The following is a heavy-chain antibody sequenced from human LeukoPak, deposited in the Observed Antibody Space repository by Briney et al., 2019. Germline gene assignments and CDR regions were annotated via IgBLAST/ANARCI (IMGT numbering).Heavy chain of an antibody. CDR1: GYSISSGYY. J-gene: IGHJ4*02. Sequence: SETLSLTCAVSGYSISSGYYWGWIRQPPGKGLEWIGSIYHSGSTYYNPSLKSRVTITVDTSKNQFSLKLSSVTAADTAVYYCARDSSSGWFDPFFDYWGQGTLVTVSS. V-gene: IGHV4-38-2*02. D-gene: IGHD6-19*01. CDR2: IYHSGST. CDR3: ARDSSSGWFDPFFDY.